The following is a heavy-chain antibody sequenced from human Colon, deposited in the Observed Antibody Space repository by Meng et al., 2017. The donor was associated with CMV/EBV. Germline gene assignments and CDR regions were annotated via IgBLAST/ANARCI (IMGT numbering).Heavy chain of an antibody. D-gene: IGHD3-3*01. V-gene: IGHV3-15*01. CDR2: IKSKNDGGTI. Sequence: NNAWMSWVRQAPGKGLEWVGRIKSKNDGGTIDYAAPVKGRITISRDDSQNILYLHMNSLKSEDTAVYYCTTLGYDFWKGSYVMFDHWGQGTLVTVSS. CDR3: TTLGYDFWKGSYVMFDH. CDR1: NNAW. J-gene: IGHJ4*02.